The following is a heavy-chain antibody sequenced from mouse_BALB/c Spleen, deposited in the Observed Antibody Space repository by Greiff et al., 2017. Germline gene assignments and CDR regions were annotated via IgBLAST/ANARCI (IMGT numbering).Heavy chain of an antibody. D-gene: IGHD2-4*01. J-gene: IGHJ4*01. CDR1: GFTFSSYA. V-gene: IGHV5-6-5*01. CDR3: ARYDYDEAY. Sequence: EVQLVESGGGLVKPGGSLKLYCAASGFTFSSYAMSWVRQTPEKRLEWVASISSGGSTYYPDSVKGRFTISRDNARNILYLQMSSLRSEDTAMYYCARYDYDEAYWGQGTSVTVSS. CDR2: ISSGGST.